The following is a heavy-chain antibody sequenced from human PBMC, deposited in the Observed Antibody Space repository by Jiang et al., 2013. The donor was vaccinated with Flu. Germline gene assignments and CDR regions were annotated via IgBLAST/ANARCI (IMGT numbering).Heavy chain of an antibody. Sequence: SLTCAVYGGSFSGYYWSWIRQPPGKGLEWIGEINHSGSTNYNPSLKSRVTISVDTSKNQFSLKLSSVTAADTAAYYCARGRSDYYDSIGYWGQGTLVTVSS. CDR2: INHSGST. D-gene: IGHD3-22*01. CDR3: ARGRSDYYDSIGY. J-gene: IGHJ4*02. V-gene: IGHV4-34*01. CDR1: GGSFSGYY.